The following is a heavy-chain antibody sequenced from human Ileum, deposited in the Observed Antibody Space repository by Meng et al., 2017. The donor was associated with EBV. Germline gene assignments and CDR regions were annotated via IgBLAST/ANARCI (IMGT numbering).Heavy chain of an antibody. D-gene: IGHD2-2*02. CDR2: IYRGGGT. CDR1: GGSISSSDW. CDR3: ARVRVIPAAIGFDY. V-gene: IGHV4-4*02. J-gene: IGHJ4*02. Sequence: VHLQGLGPGLVKPSGTLSLTCAVSGGSISSSDWWRWVRQPPGKGLEWIGEIYRGGGTNYNASLKSRVTISVDTSKNHFSLKLNSVTAADTAVYYCARVRVIPAAIGFDYWGQGTLVTVSS.